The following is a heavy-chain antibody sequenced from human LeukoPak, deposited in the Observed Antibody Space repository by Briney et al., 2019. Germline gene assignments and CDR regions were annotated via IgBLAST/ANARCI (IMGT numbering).Heavy chain of an antibody. V-gene: IGHV3-21*04. CDR1: GFTFISYS. CDR3: AGRGSTSGSSPLDY. Sequence: GGSLRLSCAASGFTFISYSMNWVRQAPGKGLEWVSSITSSSSYIYYADSVKGRFTISRDNAKNSLYLQMNSLRAEDTALYYCAGRGSTSGSSPLDYWGQGNLVTVSS. D-gene: IGHD2-2*01. J-gene: IGHJ4*02. CDR2: ITSSSSYI.